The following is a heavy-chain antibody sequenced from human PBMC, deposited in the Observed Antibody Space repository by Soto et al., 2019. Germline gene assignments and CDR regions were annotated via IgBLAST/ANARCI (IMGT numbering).Heavy chain of an antibody. CDR1: GDSVSSNSAA. Sequence: SQTLSLTCAISGDSVSSNSAAWNWVRQSPSRGLEWLGWTYYRSKWYNDYAVTVKSRITNNPGTSKNRSSLQLNSLTTEDTAVYYCARVMGDSSSWVGPKDYYYYMDVWGKGTTVTVSS. D-gene: IGHD6-13*01. CDR2: TYYRSKWYN. CDR3: ARVMGDSSSWVGPKDYYYYMDV. J-gene: IGHJ6*03. V-gene: IGHV6-1*01.